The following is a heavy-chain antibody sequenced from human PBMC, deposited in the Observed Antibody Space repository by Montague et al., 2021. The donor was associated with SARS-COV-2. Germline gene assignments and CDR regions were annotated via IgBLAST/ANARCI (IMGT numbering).Heavy chain of an antibody. J-gene: IGHJ6*02. CDR3: ARDIFQRTPDTTMGYYYYYGMDV. V-gene: IGHV3-7*03. CDR2: INRDGSER. CDR1: KFTFSDYW. Sequence: SLRLSCAASKFTFSDYWMSWVRQAPGKGLEWLANINRDGSERYYVDSVKGRFTISRDNAKNSLYLQMNSLSAEDTAVYYCARDIFQRTPDTTMGYYYYYGMDVWGQGTTVTVSS. D-gene: IGHD5-18*01.